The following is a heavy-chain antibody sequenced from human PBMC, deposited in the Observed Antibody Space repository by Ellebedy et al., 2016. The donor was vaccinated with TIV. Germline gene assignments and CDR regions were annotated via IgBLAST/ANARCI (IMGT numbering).Heavy chain of an antibody. V-gene: IGHV3-23*01. D-gene: IGHD2-2*01. CDR1: GFTFSSYA. Sequence: GESLKISCVASGFTFSSYAMSWVRQAPGKGLEWVSSLSGSGGSTYYADSVKGRFTISRDNSKNTLYLQMNSQRADDTAVYYCAKGSQPHSTSCYDYWGQGTLVTVSS. J-gene: IGHJ4*02. CDR3: AKGSQPHSTSCYDY. CDR2: LSGSGGST.